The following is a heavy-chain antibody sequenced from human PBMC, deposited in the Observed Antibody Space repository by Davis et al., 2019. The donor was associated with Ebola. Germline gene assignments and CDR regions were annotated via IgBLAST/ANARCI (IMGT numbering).Heavy chain of an antibody. CDR3: ARDLWAYSTSSGGLDY. CDR1: GFTFSNYA. V-gene: IGHV3-30-3*01. Sequence: GESLKISCAASGFTFSNYAMHWVRQAPGKGLEWVAIISYDGNNKYADSVKGRFTISRDNSKNTLYLQMNSLRAEDTAVYYCARDLWAYSTSSGGLDYWGQGTLVTVSS. J-gene: IGHJ4*02. CDR2: ISYDGNNK. D-gene: IGHD6-6*01.